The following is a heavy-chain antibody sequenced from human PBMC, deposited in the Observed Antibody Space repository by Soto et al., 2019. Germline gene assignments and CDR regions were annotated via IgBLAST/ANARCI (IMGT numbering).Heavy chain of an antibody. CDR1: GGTFSSYA. CDR2: IIPIFGTA. Sequence: ASVKVSCKASGGTFSSYAISWVRQAPGQGLEWMGGIIPIFGTANYAQKFQGRVTITADKSTSTAYMELSSLRSEDTAVYYCARYSKLRYFDWLPAANYYYYYMDVWGKGTTVTVSS. V-gene: IGHV1-69*06. CDR3: ARYSKLRYFDWLPAANYYYYYMDV. D-gene: IGHD3-9*01. J-gene: IGHJ6*03.